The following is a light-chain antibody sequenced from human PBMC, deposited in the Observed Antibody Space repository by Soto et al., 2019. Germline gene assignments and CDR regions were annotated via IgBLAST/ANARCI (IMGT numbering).Light chain of an antibody. CDR3: QQGHTFPWT. J-gene: IGKJ1*01. Sequence: DIQITHCPCSLSASVGDRVTITCRASQGITNYLNWYQQKSGQVPRLLIYAASTLESGVPSRFSGSGSETDFTLSITGLQPEDFATCYCQQGHTFPWTFGQGTKVDIK. V-gene: IGKV1-39*01. CDR1: QGITNY. CDR2: AAS.